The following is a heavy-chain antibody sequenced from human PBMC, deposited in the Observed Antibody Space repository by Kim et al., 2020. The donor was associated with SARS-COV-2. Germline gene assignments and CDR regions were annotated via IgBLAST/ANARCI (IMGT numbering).Heavy chain of an antibody. CDR1: GYTLTELS. V-gene: IGHV1-24*01. J-gene: IGHJ3*02. Sequence: ASVKVSCKVSGYTLTELSMHWVRQAPGKGLEWMGGFDPEDGETIYAQKFQGRVTMTEDTSTDTAYMELSSLRSEDTAVYYSATDRGPTTFGGVIVPLDAFDIWGQGTMVTVSS. CDR2: FDPEDGET. D-gene: IGHD3-16*02. CDR3: ATDRGPTTFGGVIVPLDAFDI.